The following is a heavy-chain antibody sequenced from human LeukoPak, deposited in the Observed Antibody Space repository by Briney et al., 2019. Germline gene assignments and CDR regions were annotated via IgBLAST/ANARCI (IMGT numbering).Heavy chain of an antibody. J-gene: IGHJ4*02. V-gene: IGHV3-33*01. D-gene: IGHD3-22*01. Sequence: GGSLRLSCAASGFTLTRHGMHWVRQAPGKGLEWVAAFWAHGRSQYYADSVKGRFSITRDTSRSTVYLQMNSPRVEDTAVYYCARDDDTSSHYSLFEYWGQGTRVTVSS. CDR2: FWAHGRSQ. CDR3: ARDDDTSSHYSLFEY. CDR1: GFTLTRHG.